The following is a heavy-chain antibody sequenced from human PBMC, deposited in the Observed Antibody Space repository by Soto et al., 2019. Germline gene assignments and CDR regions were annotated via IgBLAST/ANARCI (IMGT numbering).Heavy chain of an antibody. CDR3: AKMSGVAVAGFFDY. Sequence: GGSQRLSCAASGFTFSSYAMSWVRQAPGKGLEWVSAISGSGGSTYYADSVKGRFTISRDNSKNTLYLQMNSLRAEDTAVYYCAKMSGVAVAGFFDYWGQGTLVTVSS. J-gene: IGHJ4*02. CDR2: ISGSGGST. CDR1: GFTFSSYA. D-gene: IGHD6-19*01. V-gene: IGHV3-23*01.